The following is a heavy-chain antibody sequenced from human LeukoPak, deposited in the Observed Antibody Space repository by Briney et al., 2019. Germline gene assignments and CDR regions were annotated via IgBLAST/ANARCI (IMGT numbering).Heavy chain of an antibody. V-gene: IGHV3-21*01. CDR3: ARVFSGSDY. D-gene: IGHD2-15*01. CDR2: ISSGSGHI. J-gene: IGHJ4*02. Sequence: GGSLRLSCAASRFPFSDYAMSWVRQAPGKGLEWVSSISSGSGHIYYADSLQGRFTISRDNAKNALYLQMNSLRAEDTASYYCARVFSGSDYWGQGTPVTVSS. CDR1: RFPFSDYA.